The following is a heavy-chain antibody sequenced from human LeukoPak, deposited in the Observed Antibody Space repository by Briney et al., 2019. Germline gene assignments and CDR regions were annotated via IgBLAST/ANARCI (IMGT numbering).Heavy chain of an antibody. D-gene: IGHD3-10*01. V-gene: IGHV5-51*01. J-gene: IGHJ4*02. CDR2: IHTGNSDS. Sequence: GESLKISCKGSGYFVTHHWIGWVRQMPGKGLEWMAIIHTGNSDSKYSPSFQGQVTMSVDKSISTAYLQWSSLKASDTAMYYCAYSVGYYNPPFQYWGQGTLVTVSS. CDR1: GYFVTHHW. CDR3: AYSVGYYNPPFQY.